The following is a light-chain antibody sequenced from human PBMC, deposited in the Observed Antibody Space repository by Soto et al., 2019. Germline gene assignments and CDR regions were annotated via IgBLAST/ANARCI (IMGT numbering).Light chain of an antibody. CDR2: DAS. Sequence: DIQMTQSPSSLSASVGDRVTITCRASQGISTWLAWYQQKPEKAPKTLIFDASTLQSGVPSRFSGSGSGTDFTLTISSLQPGDVATYYCQNHDSAPITFGQGTRLEIK. CDR3: QNHDSAPIT. CDR1: QGISTW. V-gene: IGKV1D-16*01. J-gene: IGKJ5*01.